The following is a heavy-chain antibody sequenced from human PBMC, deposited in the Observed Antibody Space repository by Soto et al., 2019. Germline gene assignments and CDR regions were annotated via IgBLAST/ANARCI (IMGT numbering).Heavy chain of an antibody. V-gene: IGHV3-33*01. D-gene: IGHD2-8*02. CDR3: ARSGDCTGTSCHLRGPFAS. CDR2: IWGDGSDK. Sequence: QVQLVESGGGVVQPGRSLRLSCAASGFTFSLYAIHWVRQAPGKGLEWVAAIWGDGSDKKYADSVKGRFTVSRDNSKNPLYLQMNSLRDEDTAVYFCARSGDCTGTSCHLRGPFASWGTGTLVTVSS. CDR1: GFTFSLYA. J-gene: IGHJ4*02.